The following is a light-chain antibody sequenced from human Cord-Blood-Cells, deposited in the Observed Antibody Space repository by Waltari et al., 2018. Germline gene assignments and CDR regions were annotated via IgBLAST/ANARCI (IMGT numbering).Light chain of an antibody. CDR1: ALPTQY. CDR3: QSADSSGTYWV. CDR2: KDS. Sequence: SYELTQPPSVSVSPGQPARITCSGDALPTQYAYWYQQKPGQAPVLVIYKDSERPSGIPERFSGSSSGTTVTLTISGVQAEDEADYYCQSADSSGTYWVFDGGTKLTVL. V-gene: IGLV3-25*03. J-gene: IGLJ3*02.